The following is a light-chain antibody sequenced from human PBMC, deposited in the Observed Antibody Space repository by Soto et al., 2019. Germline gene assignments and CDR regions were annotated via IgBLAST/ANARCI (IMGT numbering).Light chain of an antibody. J-gene: IGKJ3*01. CDR3: QQYGALPFT. CDR1: EDIGKY. CDR2: DAS. Sequence: DVQMTHSPSSLSASVGDRVTITCQASEDIGKYLNWYQQKPGKAPKLLISDASNLETGVPSRFSGGQSGPDFTFTISSLQPEDVATYYCQQYGALPFTFGPGTTVDIK. V-gene: IGKV1-33*01.